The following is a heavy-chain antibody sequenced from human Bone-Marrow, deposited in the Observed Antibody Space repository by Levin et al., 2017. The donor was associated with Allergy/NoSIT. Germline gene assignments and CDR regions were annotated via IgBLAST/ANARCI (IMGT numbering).Heavy chain of an antibody. CDR1: GFSFGDHA. V-gene: IGHV3-9*01. J-gene: IGHJ3*01. D-gene: IGHD2-2*01. Sequence: GGSLRLSCAASGFSFGDHAMQWVRQAPGKGLEWVAGISYNGGNRAYADFVKGRFTISRDNAKNVLYVQMDSLKAEDTALYYCARGASAAYNWGQGTMVTVS. CDR3: ARGASAAYN. CDR2: ISYNGGNR.